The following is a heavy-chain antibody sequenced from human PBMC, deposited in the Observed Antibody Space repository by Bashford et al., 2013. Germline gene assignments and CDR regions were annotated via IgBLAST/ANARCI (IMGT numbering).Heavy chain of an antibody. J-gene: IGHJ6*02. CDR2: INPSSGNT. D-gene: IGHD1-26*01. V-gene: IGHV1-46*01. Sequence: ASVKVSCKASGYTFTTYYMHWVRQAPGQGPEWMGTINPSSGNTRFAQRFQGRLTMTRDTSTSTVYLELSSLRPEDTAVYYCARDQTPKGFVPASIVRYGMDVWG. CDR3: ARDQTPKGFVPASIVRYGMDV. CDR1: GYTFTTYY.